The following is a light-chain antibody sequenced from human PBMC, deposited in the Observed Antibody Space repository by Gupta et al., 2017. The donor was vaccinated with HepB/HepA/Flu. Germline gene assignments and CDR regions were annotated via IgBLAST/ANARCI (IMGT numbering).Light chain of an antibody. CDR2: DAS. CDR3: QQYDNLPLT. CDR1: QDISNY. J-gene: IGKJ3*01. V-gene: IGKV1-33*01. Sequence: DIQMTQSPSSLSASVGDRVTITCQASQDISNYLNWYQQKPGKAPKLLIYDASNLETGVPSRFSGSGSGTDFTFTTSSLQPEDIATYYCQQYDNLPLTFGRGTKVDIK.